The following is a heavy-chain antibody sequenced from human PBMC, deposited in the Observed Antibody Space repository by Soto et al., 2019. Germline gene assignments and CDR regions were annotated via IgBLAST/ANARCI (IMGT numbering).Heavy chain of an antibody. J-gene: IGHJ4*02. CDR2: INPILSMS. CDR1: GDTFTFYS. Sequence: QVQLVQSGAEVKRPGSSVKVSCKASGDTFTFYSINWVRQAPGLGLEWMGRINPILSMSNYAQRFQGSVTMTADKSTNTAYMELSSLRSEDTAIYYCASSYGSGYRAFDYWGQGALVTVSS. V-gene: IGHV1-69*02. D-gene: IGHD3-10*01. CDR3: ASSYGSGYRAFDY.